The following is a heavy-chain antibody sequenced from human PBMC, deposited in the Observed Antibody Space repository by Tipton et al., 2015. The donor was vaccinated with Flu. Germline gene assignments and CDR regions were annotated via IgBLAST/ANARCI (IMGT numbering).Heavy chain of an antibody. Sequence: QVQLVQSGAEVKKPGASVKVSCKASGYTFTSYDINWVRQATGQGLEWMGWMNPNSGNTGYAQKFQGGVTMTRNTSISTAYMELSSLRSEDTAVYYCARVNDYYRGLYYYGMDVWGQGTTVTVSS. CDR3: ARVNDYYRGLYYYGMDV. CDR2: MNPNSGNT. V-gene: IGHV1-8*01. D-gene: IGHD2-21*02. J-gene: IGHJ6*02. CDR1: GYTFTSYD.